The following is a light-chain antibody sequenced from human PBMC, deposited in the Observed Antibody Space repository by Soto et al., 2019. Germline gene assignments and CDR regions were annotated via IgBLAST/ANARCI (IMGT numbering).Light chain of an antibody. J-gene: IGKJ1*01. V-gene: IGKV1-5*01. CDR1: QAITRW. CDR3: QQYNSHPWT. Sequence: IQMSLSASAVSAYIGDRVTITCRASQAITRWMAWYQQKPGKAPKLLIYDASTLESGVPSRFSGSRSGTEFTLTISSLQPDDFATYDSQQYNSHPWTCGQGTKVDIK. CDR2: DAS.